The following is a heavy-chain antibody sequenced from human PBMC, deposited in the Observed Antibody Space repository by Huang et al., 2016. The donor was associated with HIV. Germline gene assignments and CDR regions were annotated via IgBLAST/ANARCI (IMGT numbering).Heavy chain of an antibody. CDR1: GFTVSDSY. D-gene: IGHD3-10*01. Sequence: EVRLVESGGGLIQPGGSLRLSCAASGFTVSDSYMNWVRPAPGRGLEWVSLIYSGDNTHYADSVKGRFTISRDNSKNTLYLQMNRLRDEDTAVYYCANSNYYGSGSYGPWGQGTLVTVSS. CDR2: IYSGDNT. J-gene: IGHJ5*02. CDR3: ANSNYYGSGSYGP. V-gene: IGHV3-53*01.